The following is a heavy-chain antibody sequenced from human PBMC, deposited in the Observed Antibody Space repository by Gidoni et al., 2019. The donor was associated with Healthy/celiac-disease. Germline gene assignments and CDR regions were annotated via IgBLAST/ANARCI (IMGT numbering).Heavy chain of an antibody. J-gene: IGHJ3*02. D-gene: IGHD1-26*01. CDR1: GGSIRSGSYY. CDR3: ARGAGGGSYYAAFNI. Sequence: QVQLQESGPGLVQPSQTLSLTCTFSGGSIRSGSYYWSWIRQPAGKGLDWIGRMYTSGSTNSNPSLKSRVTISVDTSKNQFSLKLTSVTAADTALYYCARGAGGGSYYAAFNIWGRGTMVTVFS. V-gene: IGHV4-61*02. CDR2: MYTSGST.